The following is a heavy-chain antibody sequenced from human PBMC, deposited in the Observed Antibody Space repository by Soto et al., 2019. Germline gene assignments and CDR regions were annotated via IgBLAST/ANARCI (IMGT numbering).Heavy chain of an antibody. V-gene: IGHV3-33*01. CDR3: ASSPYYDFWSGYYFKDYYYGMDV. CDR1: GFTFSSYG. Sequence: PGGSLRLSCAASGFTFSSYGMHWVPQAPGKGLEWVAVIWYDGSNKYYADSVKGRFTISRDNSKNTLYLQMNSLRAEDTAVYYCASSPYYDFWSGYYFKDYYYGMDVWGQGTTVTVSS. D-gene: IGHD3-3*01. CDR2: IWYDGSNK. J-gene: IGHJ6*02.